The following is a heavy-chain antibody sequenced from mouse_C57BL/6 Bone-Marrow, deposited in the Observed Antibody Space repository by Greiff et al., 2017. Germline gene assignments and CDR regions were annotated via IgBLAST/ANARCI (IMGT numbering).Heavy chain of an antibody. CDR3: AKKIWDGWYFDV. D-gene: IGHD4-1*01. V-gene: IGHV2-5*01. Sequence: VQLQQSGPGLVQPSQSLSITCTVSGFSLTSYGVHWVRQSPGKGLEWLGVIWRGGSTDYNAAFMSRLSITKNNSKSQVFFKMNSMRADDTAIYYCAKKIWDGWYFDVWGTGTTVTVSS. CDR2: IWRGGST. CDR1: GFSLTSYG. J-gene: IGHJ1*03.